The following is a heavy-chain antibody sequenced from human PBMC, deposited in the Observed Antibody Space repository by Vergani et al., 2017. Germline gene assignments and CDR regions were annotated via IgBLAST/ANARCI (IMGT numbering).Heavy chain of an antibody. J-gene: IGHJ3*02. D-gene: IGHD2-21*02. Sequence: QLHLQESGPGLVKPSETLSLTCTVSGGSISSYYWSWIRQPPGKGLEWIGYIYYSGSTNYNPSLKSRVTISVDTSKNQFSLKLSSVTAADTAVYYCARNPYCGGDCYSDAFDIWGQGTMVTVSS. CDR1: GGSISSYY. V-gene: IGHV4-59*01. CDR2: IYYSGST. CDR3: ARNPYCGGDCYSDAFDI.